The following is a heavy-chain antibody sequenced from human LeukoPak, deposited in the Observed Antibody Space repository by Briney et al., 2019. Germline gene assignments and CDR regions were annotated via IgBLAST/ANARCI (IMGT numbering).Heavy chain of an antibody. CDR3: ARRLDVAGGWFDH. CDR1: DASVSSSGFH. Sequence: SKTLSLTCTVSDASVSSSGFHWGWIRQPPGKGLEWIGTMSYTGPTYYNPSLQSRVIISLDTSKNQLSLRLSSVTAADTAVYYCARRLDVAGGWFDHWGQGTLVTVSS. D-gene: IGHD1-14*01. J-gene: IGHJ5*02. CDR2: MSYTGPT. V-gene: IGHV4-39*01.